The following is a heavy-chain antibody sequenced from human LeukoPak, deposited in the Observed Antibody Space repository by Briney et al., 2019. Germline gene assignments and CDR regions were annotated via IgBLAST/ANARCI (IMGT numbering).Heavy chain of an antibody. CDR2: IKSDGST. D-gene: IGHD3-22*01. J-gene: IGHJ1*01. V-gene: IGHV3-74*01. CDR3: ARAPSEIGGYYPEYFRH. Sequence: GGSLRLSCAASGFAFSTYSMIWVRQAPGKGLVWVSRIKSDGSTRYADSVKGRFTISRDNAKNTVSLQMNSLRAEDTGVYYCARAPSEIGGYYPEYFRHWGQGTLVTVSP. CDR1: GFAFSTYS.